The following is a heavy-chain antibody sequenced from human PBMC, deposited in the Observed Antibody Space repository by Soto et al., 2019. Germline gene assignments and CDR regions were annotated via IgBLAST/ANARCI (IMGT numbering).Heavy chain of an antibody. Sequence: ASVKVSCKASGYTFTSYYMHWVRQAPGQGLEWMGIINPSGGSTSYAQEFQGRVTMTRDTSTSTVYMELSSLRSEDTAVYYCARVYYYDSSGSDPGDYWGQGTLVTVSS. CDR3: ARVYYYDSSGSDPGDY. D-gene: IGHD3-22*01. CDR2: INPSGGST. CDR1: GYTFTSYY. V-gene: IGHV1-46*01. J-gene: IGHJ4*02.